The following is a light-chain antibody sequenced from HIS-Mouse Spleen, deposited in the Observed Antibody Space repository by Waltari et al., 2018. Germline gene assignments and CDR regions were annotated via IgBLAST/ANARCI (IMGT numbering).Light chain of an antibody. CDR1: QGISSY. V-gene: IGKV1-9*01. Sequence: DIQLTQSPSFLSASLGDRVTITCRASQGISSYLAWYQQKPGKAPKLLIYAASTLQSGVPSRFSGSGSGTAFTLTISSLQPEDFATYYCQQLNSYPPTFGQGTKVEIK. CDR3: QQLNSYPPT. J-gene: IGKJ1*01. CDR2: AAS.